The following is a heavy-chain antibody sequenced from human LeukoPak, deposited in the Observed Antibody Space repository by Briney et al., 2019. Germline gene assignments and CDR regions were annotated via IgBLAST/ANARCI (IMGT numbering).Heavy chain of an antibody. D-gene: IGHD3-16*01. CDR1: GFTFSSYG. CDR2: IRSDGGNK. Sequence: GGSLRLSCAASGFTFSSYGMHWVRQAPGKGLEWVAFIRSDGGNKYYADSVKGRFTISRDISKNTLYLQMNSLRAEDTALYYCVRGGELVGSYFDYWGPGTLVTVSS. CDR3: VRGGELVGSYFDY. V-gene: IGHV3-30*02. J-gene: IGHJ4*02.